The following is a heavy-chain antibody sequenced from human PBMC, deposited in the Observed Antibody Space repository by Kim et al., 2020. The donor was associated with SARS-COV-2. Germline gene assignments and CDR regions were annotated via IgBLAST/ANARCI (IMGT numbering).Heavy chain of an antibody. CDR1: GGSISSTNYY. Sequence: SETLSLTCTVSGGSISSTNYYWGWIRQPPGKGLEWIGTIYYSGNTYYNPSLKSRVTIFVDTSKNQFSLKLSSVTAADTALYYCARHQVTCSSCPPSGWFDPWGQGTLVTVSS. V-gene: IGHV4-39*01. J-gene: IGHJ5*02. D-gene: IGHD6-19*01. CDR2: IYYSGNT. CDR3: ARHQVTCSSCPPSGWFDP.